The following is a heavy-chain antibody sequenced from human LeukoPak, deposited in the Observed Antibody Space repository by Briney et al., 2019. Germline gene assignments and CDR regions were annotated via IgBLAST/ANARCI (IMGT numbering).Heavy chain of an antibody. CDR3: ARGSYYYGSGSPNWFDP. V-gene: IGHV4-39*01. D-gene: IGHD3-10*01. CDR1: GGSISSSSYY. J-gene: IGHJ5*02. CDR2: IYYSGST. Sequence: PSETLSLTCTVSGGSISSSSYYWGWNRQPPGKGREWIGSIYYSGSTYYNPSLKSRVTISVDTSKNQFSLKLSSVTAADTAVYYCARGSYYYGSGSPNWFDPWGQGTLVTVSS.